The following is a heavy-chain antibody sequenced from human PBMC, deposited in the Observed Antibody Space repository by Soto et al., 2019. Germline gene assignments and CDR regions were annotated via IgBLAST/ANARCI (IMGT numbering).Heavy chain of an antibody. CDR2: INHSGST. Sequence: PSETLSLTCAVYGGSFSGYYWSWIRQPPGKGLEWIGEINHSGSTNYNPSLNSRVTISVDTSKNQFSLKLSSVTAADTAVYYCARVGIAAAGPHYYYYYGMDVWGQGTTVTVSS. V-gene: IGHV4-34*01. CDR3: ARVGIAAAGPHYYYYYGMDV. J-gene: IGHJ6*02. D-gene: IGHD6-13*01. CDR1: GGSFSGYY.